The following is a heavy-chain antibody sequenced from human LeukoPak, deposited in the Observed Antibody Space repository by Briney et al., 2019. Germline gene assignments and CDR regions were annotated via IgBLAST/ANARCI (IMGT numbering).Heavy chain of an antibody. CDR3: ARYSSSSSVVA. CDR2: TKPDGSET. J-gene: IGHJ5*02. Sequence: GGSLRLSCAASGFTFSNYWMSWVRQAPGKGLEWLANTKPDGSETHYVDSVKGRFTVSRDNAKNSLYLQVDSLRADDTAVYYCARYSSSSSVVALGQGALVTVSS. D-gene: IGHD6-13*01. CDR1: GFTFSNYW. V-gene: IGHV3-7*01.